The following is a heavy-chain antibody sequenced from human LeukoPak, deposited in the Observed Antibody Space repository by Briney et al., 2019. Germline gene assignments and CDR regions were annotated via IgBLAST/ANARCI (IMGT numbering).Heavy chain of an antibody. Sequence: SETLSLTCAVYGGSFSGYYWSWIRQPPGKGLEWIGEINHSGSTNYNPSLKSRVTISVDTSKNQFSLKLSSVTAADTAVYYCARGVVVAATGSGYYYGMDVWGRGTTVTVSS. CDR2: INHSGST. V-gene: IGHV4-34*01. J-gene: IGHJ6*02. CDR3: ARGVVVAATGSGYYYGMDV. D-gene: IGHD2-15*01. CDR1: GGSFSGYY.